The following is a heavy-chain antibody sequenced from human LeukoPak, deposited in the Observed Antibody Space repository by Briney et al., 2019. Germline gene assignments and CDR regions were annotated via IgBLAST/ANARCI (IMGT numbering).Heavy chain of an antibody. D-gene: IGHD6-13*01. J-gene: IGHJ4*02. CDR3: ARERESGSSWYMGPYYFDY. Sequence: PGGSLRLSCAASGFTFDDYGMSWVRQAPGKGLEWVSGINWNGGSTGYADSVKGRFTISRDNAKNSLYLQMNSLRAEDTAVYYCARERESGSSWYMGPYYFDYWGQGTLVTVSS. CDR2: INWNGGST. CDR1: GFTFDDYG. V-gene: IGHV3-20*04.